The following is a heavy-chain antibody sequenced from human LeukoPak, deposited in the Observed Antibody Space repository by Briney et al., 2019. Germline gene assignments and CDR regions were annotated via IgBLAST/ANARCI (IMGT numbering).Heavy chain of an antibody. J-gene: IGHJ1*01. Sequence: GASVKVSCKASGYTFTSYYMHWVRQAPGQGLEWMGIINPSGGSTSYAQKFQGRVTMTRDTSTSTVYMELRSLTSDDTAMYYCVRDFPTVSLRHFEFWGQGTLVTVSS. V-gene: IGHV1-46*01. CDR1: GYTFTSYY. CDR2: INPSGGST. CDR3: VRDFPTVSLRHFEF.